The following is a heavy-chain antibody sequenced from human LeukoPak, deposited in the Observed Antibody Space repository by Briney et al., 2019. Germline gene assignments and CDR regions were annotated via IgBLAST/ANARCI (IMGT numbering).Heavy chain of an antibody. Sequence: RAGGSLRLSCAASGFTFSDYAMSWVRQAPGKGLEWLSVISGGSSGSTYYADSVTGRFTVSRDNTKNTLYLQMYSLRAEDTAVYYCAKDSLGVGIPTVIGIFDYWGQGTLVTVSS. CDR1: GFTFSDYA. J-gene: IGHJ4*02. CDR3: AKDSLGVGIPTVIGIFDY. CDR2: ISGGSSGST. V-gene: IGHV3-23*01. D-gene: IGHD2-2*02.